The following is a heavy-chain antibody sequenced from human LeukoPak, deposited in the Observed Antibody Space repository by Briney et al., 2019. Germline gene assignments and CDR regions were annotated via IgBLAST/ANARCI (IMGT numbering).Heavy chain of an antibody. CDR2: IKQDGSEK. J-gene: IGHJ4*02. V-gene: IGHV3-7*01. CDR3: ARGGD. Sequence: GGSLRLSCAASGFTLSSYWMSWVRQAPGKGLEWVANIKQDGSEKYYVDSVKGRFTISRDNAKNSLYLQMNSLRPEDTAVYCCARGGDWGQGTLLTVSS. CDR1: GFTLSSYW.